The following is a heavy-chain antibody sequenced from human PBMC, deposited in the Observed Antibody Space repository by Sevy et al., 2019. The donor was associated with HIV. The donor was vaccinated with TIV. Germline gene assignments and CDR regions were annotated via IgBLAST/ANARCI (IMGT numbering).Heavy chain of an antibody. CDR2: IDYSGNT. CDR1: SDSISSSSYY. J-gene: IGHJ5*02. V-gene: IGHV4-39*01. Sequence: SETLSLTCTVSSDSISSSSYYWGWIRQPPGKGLEWIGSIDYSGNTYYNSALKSRVTISRDTSKNQFSLKLSSVTAAGTAVYYCARYLRGDHAGGFDLCGQGSLVTVSS. CDR3: ARYLRGDHAGGFDL. D-gene: IGHD2-21*02.